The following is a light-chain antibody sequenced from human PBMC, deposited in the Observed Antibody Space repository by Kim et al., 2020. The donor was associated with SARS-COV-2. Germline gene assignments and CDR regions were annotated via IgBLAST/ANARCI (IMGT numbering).Light chain of an antibody. CDR1: QNINSR. V-gene: IGKV1-5*03. Sequence: DIRVTQSPSTLSASVGDRVTITCRASQNINSRLAWYQQKPGKAPKMLIYQASTLQSGVPSRFSGSGSGTDFTLTISSLQSDDFATYFCQEYERPSHTFGQGTKLEI. CDR2: QAS. J-gene: IGKJ2*01. CDR3: QEYERPSHT.